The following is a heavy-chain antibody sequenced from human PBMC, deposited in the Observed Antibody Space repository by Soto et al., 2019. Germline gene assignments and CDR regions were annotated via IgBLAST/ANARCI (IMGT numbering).Heavy chain of an antibody. CDR3: AKVRDDGGRHNWFDS. CDR2: ISGSGEIT. D-gene: IGHD3-16*01. Sequence: RPLRLSCVASRFSFDNYGTAWIRQPPGKGLSWVASISGSGEITYYADSVKGRFTISRDNSKNTLYLEVNNLRAEDTALYYCAKVRDDGGRHNWFDSWGQGGLVTVSS. J-gene: IGHJ5*01. V-gene: IGHV3-23*01. CDR1: RFSFDNYG.